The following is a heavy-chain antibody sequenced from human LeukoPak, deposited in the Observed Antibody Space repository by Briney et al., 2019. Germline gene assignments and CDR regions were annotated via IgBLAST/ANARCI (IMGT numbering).Heavy chain of an antibody. J-gene: IGHJ6*03. CDR2: ISGSGGST. CDR1: GFTFSSYA. Sequence: QPGGSLRLSCAASGFTFSSYAMSWVRQAPGKGLEWVSAISGSGGSTYYADSVKGRFTISRDNSKNMLYLQMNSLRAEDTAVYFCAKSVYYGSGSPSMDVWGKGTTVTVSS. CDR3: AKSVYYGSGSPSMDV. D-gene: IGHD3-10*01. V-gene: IGHV3-23*01.